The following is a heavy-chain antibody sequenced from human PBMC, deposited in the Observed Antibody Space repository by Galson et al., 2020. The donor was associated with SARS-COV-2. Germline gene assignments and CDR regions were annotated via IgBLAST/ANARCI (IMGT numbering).Heavy chain of an antibody. CDR3: AKDQGAAAAAPGDGMDV. V-gene: IGHV3-30*18. CDR2: ISYDGSNK. CDR1: GFTFITYG. Sequence: GSLRLSCAASGFTFITYGMHWVRQAPGKGLEWVAVISYDGSNKYYADSVKGRFTISRDNSKNTLYLQMNSLRAEDTAVYYCAKDQGAAAAAPGDGMDVWGQGTTVTVSS. D-gene: IGHD6-13*01. J-gene: IGHJ6*02.